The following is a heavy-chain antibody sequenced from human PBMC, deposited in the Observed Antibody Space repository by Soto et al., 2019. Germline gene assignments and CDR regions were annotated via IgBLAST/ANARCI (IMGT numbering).Heavy chain of an antibody. CDR1: GGSFSGYY. CDR2: INHSGST. Sequence: SETLSLTCAVYGGSFSGYYWSWIRQPPGKGLEWIGEINHSGSTNYNPSLKSRVTISVDTSTNQLSLTLSSVTATDTAVYYCASNYYGCADRWIERYNWFDPWGQGTLVTVS. J-gene: IGHJ5*02. V-gene: IGHV4-34*01. D-gene: IGHD3-10*01. CDR3: ASNYYGCADRWIERYNWFDP.